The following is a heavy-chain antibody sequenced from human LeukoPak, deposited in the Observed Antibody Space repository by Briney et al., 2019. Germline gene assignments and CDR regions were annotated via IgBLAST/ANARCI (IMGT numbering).Heavy chain of an antibody. CDR3: ARDRGSYYGRDYFDY. Sequence: SETLSLACTVSGGSISSYYWSWIRQPAGKGLEWIGRIYTSGSTNYNPSLKSRVTMSIDTSKNQFSLKLSSVTAADTAVYYCARDRGSYYGRDYFDYWGQGTLVTVSS. J-gene: IGHJ4*02. V-gene: IGHV4-4*07. CDR1: GGSISSYY. CDR2: IYTSGST. D-gene: IGHD1-26*01.